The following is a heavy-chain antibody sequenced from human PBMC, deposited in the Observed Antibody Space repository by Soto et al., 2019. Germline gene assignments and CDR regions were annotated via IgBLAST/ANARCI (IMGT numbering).Heavy chain of an antibody. CDR1: GFTFSTYS. CDR3: ARPTYYYDSSGPPAY. J-gene: IGHJ4*02. Sequence: GSLRLSCAASGFTFSTYSMNWVRPAPGKGLEWVSYISSSSSTIFYTDSVKGRFTVSRDNAKSSLYLQMNSLRGEDTGVYYCARPTYYYDSSGPPAYWGQGTLVTVSS. D-gene: IGHD3-22*01. CDR2: ISSSSSTI. V-gene: IGHV3-48*01.